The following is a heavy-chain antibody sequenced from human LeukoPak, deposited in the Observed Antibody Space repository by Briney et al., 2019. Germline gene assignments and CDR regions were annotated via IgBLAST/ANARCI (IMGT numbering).Heavy chain of an antibody. V-gene: IGHV3-74*01. D-gene: IGHD4-17*01. Sequence: GGSLRLSCAASGFTFSDYWMHWVRQAPGKRLVWVSRIVTDGSTTIYADSVKGRFTISRDNAKNTLYLQMNSLRAEDTAVYFCARSYYGEDYWGQGTLVTVSS. CDR1: GFTFSDYW. J-gene: IGHJ4*02. CDR2: IVTDGSTT. CDR3: ARSYYGEDY.